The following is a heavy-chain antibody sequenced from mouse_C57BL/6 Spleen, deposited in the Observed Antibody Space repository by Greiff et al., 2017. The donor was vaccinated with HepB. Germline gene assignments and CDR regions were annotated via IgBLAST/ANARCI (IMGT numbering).Heavy chain of an antibody. Sequence: EVKLQQSGAELVKPGASVKLSCTASGFNIKDYSMHWVKQRTAQGLEWIGRIDPEDGETKYAPKFQGKAPITADPSSNTAYLQLSSLTSEDTAVYDGARPSMITTDYYAMDYWGQGTAVTVSS. CDR1: GFNIKDYS. V-gene: IGHV14-2*01. D-gene: IGHD2-4*01. J-gene: IGHJ4*01. CDR2: IDPEDGET. CDR3: ARPSMITTDYYAMDY.